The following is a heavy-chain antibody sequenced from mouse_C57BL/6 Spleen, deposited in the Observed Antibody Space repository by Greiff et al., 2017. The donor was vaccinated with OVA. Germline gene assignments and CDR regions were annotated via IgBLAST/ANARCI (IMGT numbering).Heavy chain of an antibody. J-gene: IGHJ4*01. V-gene: IGHV1-64*01. Sequence: QVQLKQPGAELVKPGASVKLSCKASGYTFTSYWMHWVKQRPGQGLEWIGMIHPNSGSTNYNEKFKSKATLTVDKSSSTAYMQLSSLTSEDSAVYYCARWYYGSSYDGAMDYWGQGTSVTVSS. CDR3: ARWYYGSSYDGAMDY. CDR2: IHPNSGST. CDR1: GYTFTSYW. D-gene: IGHD1-1*01.